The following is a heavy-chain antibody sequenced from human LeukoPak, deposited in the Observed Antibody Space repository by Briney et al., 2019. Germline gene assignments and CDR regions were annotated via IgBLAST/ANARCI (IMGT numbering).Heavy chain of an antibody. CDR2: LYSGCTT. V-gene: IGHV3-53*01. J-gene: IGHJ4*02. Sequence: GGSLRLSCAASGLSVSSKYMNWLRQAPGKGLECVSLLYSGCTTYYADSVKGRFTTSRDSTKNTVYLQMNSLRAEDTAVYYCAARDCSTAGSHGGLFDYWGQGTLVTVSS. CDR1: GLSVSSKY. CDR3: AARDCSTAGSHGGLFDY. D-gene: IGHD2-8*02.